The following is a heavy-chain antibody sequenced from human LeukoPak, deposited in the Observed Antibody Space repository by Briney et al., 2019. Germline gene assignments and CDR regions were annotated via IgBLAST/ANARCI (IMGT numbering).Heavy chain of an antibody. V-gene: IGHV1-46*01. CDR1: GYTFTSYY. J-gene: IGHJ6*02. CDR3: ARDPVRFGETKLYYYGMDV. D-gene: IGHD3-10*01. CDR2: INPSGGST. Sequence: ASVKVSCKASGYTFTSYYMHWVRQAPGQGLEWMGIINPSGGSTSYAQKFQGRVTMTRDTSTSTVYMELSSLRFEDTAVYYCARDPVRFGETKLYYYGMDVWGQGTTVTVSS.